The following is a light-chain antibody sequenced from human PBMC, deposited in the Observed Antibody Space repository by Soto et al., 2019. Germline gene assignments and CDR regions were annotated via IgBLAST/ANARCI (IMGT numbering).Light chain of an antibody. CDR3: QHYNTYSST. V-gene: IGKV1-5*01. J-gene: IGKJ1*01. CDR2: DAS. Sequence: IPMTPSPSTLSSSVGDIVTITCRASQSIGRWLAWYQQKPGKAPNLLIYDASSLEGGVPSRFSGSGSGTEFTLTISSLQPDDFATYYCQHYNTYSSTFGQGTKVDI. CDR1: QSIGRW.